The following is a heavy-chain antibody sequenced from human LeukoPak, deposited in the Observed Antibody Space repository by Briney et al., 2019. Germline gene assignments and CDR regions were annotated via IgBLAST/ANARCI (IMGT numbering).Heavy chain of an antibody. D-gene: IGHD3-10*01. Sequence: ASVKVSCKASGYTFTGYYMHWVRQAPGQGLEWMGWMNPNSGGTNYAQKFQGRVTMTRDTSISTAYMELSRLRSDDTAVYYCARGGEYYYGSGTYYFDYWGQGTLVTVSS. CDR3: ARGGEYYYGSGTYYFDY. CDR2: MNPNSGGT. CDR1: GYTFTGYY. V-gene: IGHV1-2*02. J-gene: IGHJ4*02.